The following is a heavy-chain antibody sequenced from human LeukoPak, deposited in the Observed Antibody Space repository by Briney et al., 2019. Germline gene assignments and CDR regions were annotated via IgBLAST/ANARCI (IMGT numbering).Heavy chain of an antibody. CDR2: IMTSSSYI. CDR3: AKRGAEVGATVAPGDY. V-gene: IGHV3-21*04. D-gene: IGHD1-26*01. CDR1: AFTFNKYT. Sequence: GGSLRPSCAASAFTFNKYTTNWVRQAPRKWRECLSSIMTSSSYIYYADSVKGRFNISRDTSKNTLYLQMNSLRAEDTAIYYCAKRGAEVGATVAPGDYWGQGTLVTVSS. J-gene: IGHJ4*02.